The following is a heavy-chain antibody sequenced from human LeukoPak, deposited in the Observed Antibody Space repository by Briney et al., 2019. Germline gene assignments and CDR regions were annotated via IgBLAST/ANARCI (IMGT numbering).Heavy chain of an antibody. D-gene: IGHD1-1*01. CDR1: GASIGSYY. CDR3: AREGLTTIGVIDV. CDR2: IYYSGNT. J-gene: IGHJ6*03. Sequence: SETLSLPCSVSGASIGSYYWIWIRQPPGKGPEWLGTIYYSGNTKYNSSLKSRVSILADTSNNQFSLRLSSVTAADTAVYYCAREGLTTIGVIDVWGKGTTVTVSS. V-gene: IGHV4-59*01.